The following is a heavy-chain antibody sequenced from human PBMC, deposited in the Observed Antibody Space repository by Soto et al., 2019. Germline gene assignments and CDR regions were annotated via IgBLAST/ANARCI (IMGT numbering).Heavy chain of an antibody. D-gene: IGHD3-3*01. J-gene: IGHJ3*02. CDR3: ATNWKFWSGAPRESDAFDI. CDR2: IIPILGIA. V-gene: IGHV1-69*02. CDR1: GGTFSSYT. Sequence: ASVKVSCKASGGTFSSYTISWVRQAPGQGLEWMGRIIPILGIANYAQKFQGRVTITADKSTSTAYMELSSLRSEDTAVYYCATNWKFWSGAPRESDAFDIWGQGTMVTVSS.